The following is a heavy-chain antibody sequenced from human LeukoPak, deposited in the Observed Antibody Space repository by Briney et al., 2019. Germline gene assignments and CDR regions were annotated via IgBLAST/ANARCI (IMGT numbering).Heavy chain of an antibody. J-gene: IGHJ4*02. D-gene: IGHD3-22*01. CDR2: IIPILGIA. V-gene: IGHV1-69*04. CDR1: GGTFSSYA. CDR3: ARQEYCYDSSGYSTAFDY. Sequence: ASVKVSCKASGGTFSSYAISWVRQAPGQGLEWMGRIIPILGIANYAQKFQGRVTITADKSTSTAYMELSSLRSEDTAVYYCARQEYCYDSSGYSTAFDYWGQGTLVTVSS.